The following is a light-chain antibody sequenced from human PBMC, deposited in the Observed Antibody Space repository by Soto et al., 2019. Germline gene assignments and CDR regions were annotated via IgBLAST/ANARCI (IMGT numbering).Light chain of an antibody. CDR1: QSTSRY. V-gene: IGKV1-39*01. Sequence: DIQMTQSPSSLAASVGDRVTIPCRASQSTSRYLHWYQQNPGKAPKVLIYAASSLQSGVPSRFSGSGSGTDFTLTISSLQPEDSATYYCQQSISFPLTFGGGTKWIS. CDR2: AAS. CDR3: QQSISFPLT. J-gene: IGKJ4*01.